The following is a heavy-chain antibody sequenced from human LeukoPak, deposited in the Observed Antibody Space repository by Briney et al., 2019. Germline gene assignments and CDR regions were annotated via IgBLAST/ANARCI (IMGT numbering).Heavy chain of an antibody. J-gene: IGHJ5*02. V-gene: IGHV3-21*01. D-gene: IGHD3-9*01. CDR1: GFTFSSYS. CDR3: ARINYHILTGYYKGWFDP. Sequence: PGGSLRLSCAASGFTFSSYSMNWVRQAPGKGLEWVSSISSSSSYIYYADSVKGRFTISRDNAKNSLYLQMNSLRAEDTAVYYCARINYHILTGYYKGWFDPWGQGTLVTVSS. CDR2: ISSSSSYI.